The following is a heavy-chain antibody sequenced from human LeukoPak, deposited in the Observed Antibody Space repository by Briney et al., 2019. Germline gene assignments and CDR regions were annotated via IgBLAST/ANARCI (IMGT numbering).Heavy chain of an antibody. CDR1: GYTFTTYD. V-gene: IGHV1-8*03. Sequence: ASVKVSCKASGYTFTTYDINWVRQASGQGLAWMGWMNPNSGKTAYAQNFQGRVTFTSDTSEYTVYMELSSLTSDDTAVYYCARDRAPLTTTAVGFDPWGQGSPVTVSS. J-gene: IGHJ5*02. D-gene: IGHD4/OR15-4a*01. CDR3: ARDRAPLTTTAVGFDP. CDR2: MNPNSGKT.